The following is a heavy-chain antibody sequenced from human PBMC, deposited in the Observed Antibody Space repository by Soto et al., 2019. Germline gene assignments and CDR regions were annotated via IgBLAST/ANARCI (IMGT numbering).Heavy chain of an antibody. D-gene: IGHD6-13*01. V-gene: IGHV1-2*04. CDR2: INPNIGGT. J-gene: IGHJ6*02. CDR3: AREYSSSWYGIHYGMDV. CDR1: GYTVTGYY. Sequence: ASVKVSCKASGYTVTGYYMHWVRKDPGQGLEWMGWINPNIGGTNYAQKFQGWVTMTRDTSISTAYMELSRLRSDDTAVYYCAREYSSSWYGIHYGMDVWGQGTTVTVSS.